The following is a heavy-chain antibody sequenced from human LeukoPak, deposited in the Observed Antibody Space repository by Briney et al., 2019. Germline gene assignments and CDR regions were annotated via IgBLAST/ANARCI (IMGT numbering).Heavy chain of an antibody. CDR3: ARGLEWLTRRHTWFDP. Sequence: ASVKVSCKASSYTFTNYAFTWVRQAPGQGLEWMGWISAYNGNTNYAQKLQGRVTMTTDTSTSTAYMELRSLGSDDTAVYYCARGLEWLTRRHTWFDPWGQGTLVTVSS. D-gene: IGHD3-3*01. CDR1: SYTFTNYA. CDR2: ISAYNGNT. J-gene: IGHJ5*02. V-gene: IGHV1-18*01.